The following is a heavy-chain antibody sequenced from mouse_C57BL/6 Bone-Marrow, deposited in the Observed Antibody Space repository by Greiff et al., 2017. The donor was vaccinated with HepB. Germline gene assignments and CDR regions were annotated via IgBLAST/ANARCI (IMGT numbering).Heavy chain of an antibody. V-gene: IGHV1-82*01. CDR2: IYPGDGDT. CDR1: GYAFSSSW. J-gene: IGHJ1*03. CDR3: ARSGGYYRYFDV. Sequence: QVQLKESGPELVKPGASVKISCKASGYAFSSSWMNWVKQRPGKGLEWIGRIYPGDGDTNYNGKFKGKATLTADKSSSTAYMQLSSLTSEDSAVYVCARSGGYYRYFDVWGTGTTVTVSS. D-gene: IGHD1-1*02.